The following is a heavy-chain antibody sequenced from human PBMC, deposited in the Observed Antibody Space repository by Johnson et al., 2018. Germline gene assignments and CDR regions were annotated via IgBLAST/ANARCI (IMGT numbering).Heavy chain of an antibody. CDR1: GFTFSSYG. J-gene: IGHJ3*02. CDR2: ISYDGSNK. Sequence: QVQLVQSGGGVVQPGRSLRLSCAASGFTFSSYGMHWVRQAPGKGLEWVAVISYDGSNKYYADSVKGRFTISRDNSKNTLYLQMNSLRAEDTAVYYCAKGGASDYYDRRFDIWGQGTMVTVSS. CDR3: AKGGASDYYDRRFDI. V-gene: IGHV3-30*18. D-gene: IGHD3-22*01.